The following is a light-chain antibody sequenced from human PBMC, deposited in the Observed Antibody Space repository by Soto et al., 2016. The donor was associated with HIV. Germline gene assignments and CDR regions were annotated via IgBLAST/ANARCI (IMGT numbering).Light chain of an antibody. CDR1: KLGDKY. J-gene: IGLJ2*01. CDR2: QDD. V-gene: IGLV3-1*01. Sequence: SYELTQSPSVSVSPGQTASITCSGNKLGDKYACWYQQKPGQSPVLVIYQDDKRPSGIPERFSGSNSGNTATLTISGTQTMDEADYYCQVWDGSGDHVVFGRRDQVDR. CDR3: QVWDGSGDHVV.